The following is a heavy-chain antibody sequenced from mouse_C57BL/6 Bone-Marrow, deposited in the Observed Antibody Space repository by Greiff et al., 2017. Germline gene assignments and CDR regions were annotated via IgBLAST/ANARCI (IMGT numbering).Heavy chain of an antibody. D-gene: IGHD2-4*01. CDR1: GYSFTDYN. CDR2: INPNYGTT. V-gene: IGHV1-39*01. CDR3: ARGYDYDYAMDY. J-gene: IGHJ4*01. Sequence: EVQLQQSGPELVKPGASVKISCKASGYSFTDYNMNWVKQSNGKSLEWIGVINPNYGTTSYNQKFKGKDTLTVDKSSSTAYMQLNSLTSEDSAVYYGARGYDYDYAMDYWGQGTSVTVSS.